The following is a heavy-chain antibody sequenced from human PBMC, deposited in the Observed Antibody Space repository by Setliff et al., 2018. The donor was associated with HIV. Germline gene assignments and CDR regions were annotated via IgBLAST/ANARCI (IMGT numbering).Heavy chain of an antibody. CDR1: GYNFNTCG. D-gene: IGHD1-20*01. Sequence: ASVKVSCKASGYNFNTCGVSWVRQAPGQGPEWMGWISGFNAKTLYAPKFQDRVTLTTDTSTTTAHMELRSLRIDDTAIYYCARANSLLQYNEGWSPENPFNIWGQGTLVTVSS. J-gene: IGHJ4*03. CDR2: ISGFNAKT. CDR3: ARANSLLQYNEGWSPENPFNI. V-gene: IGHV1-18*01.